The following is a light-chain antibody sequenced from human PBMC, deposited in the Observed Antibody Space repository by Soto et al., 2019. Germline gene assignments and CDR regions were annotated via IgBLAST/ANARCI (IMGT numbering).Light chain of an antibody. Sequence: DIQMTQSPSTLSASVGDRITITCRASQSINTWLAWYQQNPGEAPKLLIYDGSTLARGVPSRFSGSGSGTEFTLTISRLQPDDFATFYRQQYQTYSRTFGQGTKVEV. CDR3: QQYQTYSRT. V-gene: IGKV1-5*03. J-gene: IGKJ1*01. CDR1: QSINTW. CDR2: DGS.